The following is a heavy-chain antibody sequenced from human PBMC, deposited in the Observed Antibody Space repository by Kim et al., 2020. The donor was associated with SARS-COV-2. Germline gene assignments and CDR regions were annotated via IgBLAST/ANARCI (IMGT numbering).Heavy chain of an antibody. D-gene: IGHD3-22*01. V-gene: IGHV1-58*02. Sequence: SVKVSCKASGFTFTSSAMPWVRQARGQRLEWIGWIVVGSGNTNYAQKFQERVTITRDMSTSTAYMELSSLRSEDTAVYYCAAGYYDSSGYSYWGQGTLVTVSS. J-gene: IGHJ4*02. CDR3: AAGYYDSSGYSY. CDR2: IVVGSGNT. CDR1: GFTFTSSA.